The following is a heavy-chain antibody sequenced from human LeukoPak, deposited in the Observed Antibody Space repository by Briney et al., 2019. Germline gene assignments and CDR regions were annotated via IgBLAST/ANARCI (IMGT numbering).Heavy chain of an antibody. Sequence: SETLSLTCTVSGGSISSYYWSWIRQPPGKGLEWIGYIHYSGSTNYNPSLKSRVTISVDTSKNQFSLKLSSVTAADTAVYYCARTYYDFWSGYYHNWFDPWGQGTLVTVSS. J-gene: IGHJ5*02. D-gene: IGHD3-3*01. CDR3: ARTYYDFWSGYYHNWFDP. V-gene: IGHV4-59*08. CDR2: IHYSGST. CDR1: GGSISSYY.